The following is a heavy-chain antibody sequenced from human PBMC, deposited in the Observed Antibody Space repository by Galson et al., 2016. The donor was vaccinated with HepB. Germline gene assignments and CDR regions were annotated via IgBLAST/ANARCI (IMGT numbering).Heavy chain of an antibody. CDR2: MSDSAGSA. J-gene: IGHJ4*02. Sequence: SLRLSCATSGFTLKNYVMSWVRQAPGKGLQWVSAMSDSAGSAYYADSVKGRFTISRDSSTLYLQMNSLRAEDTAVYYCARDRLASGNHLDYWGQGTLVTVSS. CDR3: ARDRLASGNHLDY. CDR1: GFTLKNYV. V-gene: IGHV3-23*01. D-gene: IGHD4-23*01.